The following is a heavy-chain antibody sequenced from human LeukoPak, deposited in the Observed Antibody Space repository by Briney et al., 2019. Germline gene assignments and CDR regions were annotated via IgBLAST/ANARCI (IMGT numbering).Heavy chain of an antibody. V-gene: IGHV5-51*01. CDR1: GYSFTSYW. CDR3: ARLVGAVAGTRPYYYYGMDV. D-gene: IGHD6-19*01. Sequence: GESLKISCKGSGYSFTSYWIGWVRQMPGKGLEWMGIIYPGDSDTRYSPSFQGQVTISADKSISTAYLQWSSLKASDTAMYYCARLVGAVAGTRPYYYYGMDVWGQGATVTVSS. J-gene: IGHJ6*02. CDR2: IYPGDSDT.